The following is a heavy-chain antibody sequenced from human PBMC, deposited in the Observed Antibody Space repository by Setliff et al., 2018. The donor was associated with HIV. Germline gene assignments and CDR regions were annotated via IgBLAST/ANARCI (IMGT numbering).Heavy chain of an antibody. Sequence: PGGSLRLSCATSGFTFIDYALNWVRQAPGGGLEWVSSISSSGSYIYYAGSLKGRFTISRDNARNSLYLDMNTLRAEDTALYYCARSRSTRDAFDTWGQGTMVTVS. D-gene: IGHD2-2*01. J-gene: IGHJ3*02. CDR3: ARSRSTRDAFDT. CDR2: ISSSGSYI. CDR1: GFTFIDYA. V-gene: IGHV3-21*01.